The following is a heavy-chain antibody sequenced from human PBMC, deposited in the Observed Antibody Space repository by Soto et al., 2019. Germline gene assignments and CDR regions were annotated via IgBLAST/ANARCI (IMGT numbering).Heavy chain of an antibody. CDR3: ARARYQLLHPYYYGMDV. D-gene: IGHD2-2*01. V-gene: IGHV4-59*01. CDR2: IHYSGST. CDR1: GGSFSGYY. J-gene: IGHJ6*02. Sequence: TSETLSLTCAVYGGSFSGYYWSWIRQPPGKGLEWIGYIHYSGSTKSNPSLKSRVTISVDTSRNQVSLKLSSVTAADSAVYFCARARYQLLHPYYYGMDVWGQGTTVTVSS.